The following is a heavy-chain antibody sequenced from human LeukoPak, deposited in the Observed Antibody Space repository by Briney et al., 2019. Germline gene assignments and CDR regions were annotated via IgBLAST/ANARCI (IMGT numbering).Heavy chain of an antibody. D-gene: IGHD5-12*01. CDR2: ISGSGGST. CDR1: GFPFITYA. CDR3: ARDKGYAVDY. J-gene: IGHJ4*02. V-gene: IGHV3-23*01. Sequence: GGSLRLSCATSGFPFITYAMSWVRQAPGKGLEWVSTISGSGGSTYYADPVKGRFTISRDNSKNTLYLQMNSLRAEDTAVYYCARDKGYAVDYWGQGTLVTVSS.